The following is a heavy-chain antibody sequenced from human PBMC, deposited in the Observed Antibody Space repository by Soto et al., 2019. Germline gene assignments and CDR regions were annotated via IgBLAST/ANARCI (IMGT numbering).Heavy chain of an antibody. J-gene: IGHJ4*02. Sequence: PGGSLRLSCKGLGYTFTSYGISWVRQAPGQGLEWMGWIRPNDGHTNYAQKFQDRVTMTRDTSTTTVYMDLRSPGSDDTAVYYCAIIGSGDYSDFDYWGQGTLVTVSS. CDR3: AIIGSGDYSDFDY. V-gene: IGHV1-18*01. CDR2: IRPNDGHT. D-gene: IGHD4-4*01. CDR1: GYTFTSYG.